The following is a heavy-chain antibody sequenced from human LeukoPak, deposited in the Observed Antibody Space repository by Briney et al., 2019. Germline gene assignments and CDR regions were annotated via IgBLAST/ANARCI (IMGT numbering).Heavy chain of an antibody. V-gene: IGHV3-21*01. CDR3: ARNRYYYGSGSYCPDY. Sequence: GGSLRLSCAASGFTVSSNYMSWVRQAPGKGLEWVSSISSSSSYIYYADSVKGRFTISRDNAKNSLYLQMNSLRAEDTAVYYCARNRYYYGSGSYCPDYWGQGTLVTVSS. D-gene: IGHD3-10*01. CDR2: ISSSSSYI. CDR1: GFTVSSNY. J-gene: IGHJ4*02.